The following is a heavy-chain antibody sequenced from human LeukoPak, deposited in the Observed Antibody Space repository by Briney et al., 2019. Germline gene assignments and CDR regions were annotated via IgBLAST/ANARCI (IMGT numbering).Heavy chain of an antibody. CDR3: ARVRGLAYFDY. CDR2: INHSGST. V-gene: IGHV4-34*01. J-gene: IGHJ4*02. CDR1: GGSFSGYY. D-gene: IGHD6-19*01. Sequence: PSETLSLTCAVYGGSFSGYYWSWIRQPPGKGLEWIGEINHSGSTNYNPSLKSRVTISVDTSKNQFSLKLSSVTAADTAVYYCARVRGLAYFDYWGQGTLVTVSS.